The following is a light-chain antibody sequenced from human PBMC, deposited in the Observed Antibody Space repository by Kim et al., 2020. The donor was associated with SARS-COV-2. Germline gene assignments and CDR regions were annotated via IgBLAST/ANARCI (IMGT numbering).Light chain of an antibody. Sequence: LSPGERATLSSRASQSVSSTYLAWYQQEPGQAPRLLIYGASSRAVGIPDRFSGSGSGTDFTLTISRLEPEDFAVYYCQQYGSSPYTFGQGTKLEI. CDR3: QQYGSSPYT. CDR2: GAS. CDR1: QSVSSTY. J-gene: IGKJ2*01. V-gene: IGKV3-20*01.